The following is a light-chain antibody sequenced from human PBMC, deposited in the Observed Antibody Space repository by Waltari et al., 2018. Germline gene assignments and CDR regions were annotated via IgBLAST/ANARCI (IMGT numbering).Light chain of an antibody. J-gene: IGLJ3*02. Sequence: QSVLTQPPSASGTPGPRVTISCSGSRSNIGSTYVNWYQQLPGTAPKLLIYRNNQRPSGVPDRFSGSKSGTSASLAISGLRSEDEADYYCAAWDDSLSGRVFGGGTKVTVL. CDR1: RSNIGSTY. V-gene: IGLV1-47*01. CDR2: RNN. CDR3: AAWDDSLSGRV.